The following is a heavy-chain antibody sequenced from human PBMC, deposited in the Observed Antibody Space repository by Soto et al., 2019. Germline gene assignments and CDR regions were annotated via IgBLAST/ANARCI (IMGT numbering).Heavy chain of an antibody. CDR1: GFTFSDYY. Sequence: GGSLRLSCAASGFTFSDYYMSRSRQAPGKGLEWVSTITDTGGDTKYADSVRGRFTMSRDNSKKTLYLQMNSLRVEDSALYYCARGSTESYPGSRIFDFWGRGTLVTVSS. CDR2: ITDTGGDT. J-gene: IGHJ4*02. D-gene: IGHD3-10*01. CDR3: ARGSTESYPGSRIFDF. V-gene: IGHV3-11*05.